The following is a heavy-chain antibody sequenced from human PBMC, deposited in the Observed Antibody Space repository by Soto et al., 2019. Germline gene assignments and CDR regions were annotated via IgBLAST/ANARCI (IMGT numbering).Heavy chain of an antibody. Sequence: QVQLQESGPGLVKPSGTLSLTCAVSGGSISSSNWWSWVRQPPGKGLEWIGEIYHSGSTNYNPSLKSRVPRSVDKSKNPFSLKLSSVTAADTAVYSCARTPCAGYTGYSFDYWGQGTLVTVSS. CDR3: ARTPCAGYTGYSFDY. CDR1: GGSISSSNW. CDR2: IYHSGST. J-gene: IGHJ4*02. V-gene: IGHV4-4*02. D-gene: IGHD5-18*01.